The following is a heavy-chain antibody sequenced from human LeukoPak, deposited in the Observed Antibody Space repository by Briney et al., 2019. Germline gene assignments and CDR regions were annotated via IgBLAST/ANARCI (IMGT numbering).Heavy chain of an antibody. CDR1: GFTFSSYG. CDR3: RYYYDSSGYYPLNY. Sequence: PGRSLRRSCAASGFTFSSYGMHWVRQAPGKGLEWVAVISYDGSNKYYADSVKGRFTISRDNSKNTLYLQMNSLRAEDTAVYYCRYYYDSSGYYPLNYWGQGTLVTVSS. V-gene: IGHV3-30*03. J-gene: IGHJ4*02. D-gene: IGHD3-22*01. CDR2: ISYDGSNK.